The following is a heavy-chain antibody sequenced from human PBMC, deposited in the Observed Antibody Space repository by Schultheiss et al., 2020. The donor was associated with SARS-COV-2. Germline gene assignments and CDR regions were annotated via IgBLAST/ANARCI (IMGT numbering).Heavy chain of an antibody. CDR3: ARISRDWYDYAFDP. Sequence: SGPTLVKPTQTLTLTCTFSGFSLSTSGMCVTWVRQPPGKALEWLALIDWDEDKYYNPSLRTRLSISRDTPKNQVILTMTDMGPVDTGTYYCARISRDWYDYAFDPWGQGTLVTVSS. D-gene: IGHD3-16*01. J-gene: IGHJ5*01. CDR1: GFSLSTSGMC. CDR2: IDWDEDK. V-gene: IGHV2-70*13.